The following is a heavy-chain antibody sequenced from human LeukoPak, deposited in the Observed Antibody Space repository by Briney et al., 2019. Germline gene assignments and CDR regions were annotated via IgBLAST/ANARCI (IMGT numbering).Heavy chain of an antibody. D-gene: IGHD4-17*01. Sequence: SETLSLTCAVYGGSFSGYYWSWIRQPPGKGLEWIGEINHSGSTNYNPSLKSRVTISVDTSKNQFSLKLSSVTAADTAVYYCARDLTSLYGDYGIWFDPWGQGTLVTVSS. CDR1: GGSFSGYY. CDR2: INHSGST. J-gene: IGHJ5*02. CDR3: ARDLTSLYGDYGIWFDP. V-gene: IGHV4-34*01.